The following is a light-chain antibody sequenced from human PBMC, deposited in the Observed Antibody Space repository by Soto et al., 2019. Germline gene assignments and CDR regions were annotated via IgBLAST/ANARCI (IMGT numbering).Light chain of an antibody. V-gene: IGKV3-15*01. CDR3: QQSRGA. CDR1: QSVSSN. Sequence: EIVMTQSPATLSVSPGERATLSCRASQSVSSNLAWYQQKPGQAPRLLIYGASTRATGIPARFSGSGSGTEFTLTISRLQSEDFAVYYWQQSRGAFGQGTKLEIK. CDR2: GAS. J-gene: IGKJ2*01.